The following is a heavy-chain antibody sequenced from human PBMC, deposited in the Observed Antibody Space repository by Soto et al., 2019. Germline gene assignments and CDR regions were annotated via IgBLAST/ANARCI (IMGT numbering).Heavy chain of an antibody. CDR2: IIPMFGTR. D-gene: IGHD1-1*01. J-gene: IGHJ6*02. CDR3: ARVSLDAGRYYEYYGMDV. V-gene: IGHV1-69*12. Sequence: QVQPVQSGAEVRKPGSSVKVSCTTSGGSFLSEAITWVRQAPGQGLEWMGEIIPMFGTRNYAQKFQGRVTITAVESMDTGYLELSSLTSEDTAVYYCARVSLDAGRYYEYYGMDVWGQGTTVTVSS. CDR1: GGSFLSEA.